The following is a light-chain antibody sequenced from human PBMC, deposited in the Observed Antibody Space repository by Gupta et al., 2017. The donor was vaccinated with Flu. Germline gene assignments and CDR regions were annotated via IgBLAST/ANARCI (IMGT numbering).Light chain of an antibody. Sequence: DIVLTQSPDPLAVSLGERATINCKSSQSVLYSSDNKNYLNWYQQKPGQPPKLLVSWASTRESGVPERFSGSGSGTDFTLTITSLQADDVAIYYCQQYNTNRRTFGPGTKVEIK. V-gene: IGKV4-1*01. CDR2: WAS. CDR1: QSVLYSSDNKNY. J-gene: IGKJ1*01. CDR3: QQYNTNRRT.